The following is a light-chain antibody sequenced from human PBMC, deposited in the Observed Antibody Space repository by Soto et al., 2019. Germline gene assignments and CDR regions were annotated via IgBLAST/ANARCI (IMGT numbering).Light chain of an antibody. CDR3: LQDINYPWT. CDR2: DAS. J-gene: IGKJ1*01. V-gene: IGKV1-6*01. CDR1: QDISNY. Sequence: IQMTQSPFSLSASVGDRVTITCQASQDISNYLNWYQQKPGKAPNLLIYDASNLQSGVPPRFSGSGSGTDFTLAISSLQPEDSATYYCLQDINYPWTFGQGTKVDIK.